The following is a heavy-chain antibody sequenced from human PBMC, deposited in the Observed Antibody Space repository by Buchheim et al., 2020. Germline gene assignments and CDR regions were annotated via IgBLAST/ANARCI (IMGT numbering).Heavy chain of an antibody. CDR3: ARTRGIYLNFND. D-gene: IGHD1-26*01. CDR2: IYSGGTT. V-gene: IGHV3-53*02. CDR1: GFTVSTDY. Sequence: EVQLVETGGGLIQPGGSLRLSCAASGFTVSTDYMSWVRQAPGKGLEWVSVIYSGGTTYYADSVQGRFTISRDDSKNTVYLQMNSLRAEDTAVYYCARTRGIYLNFNDWGQGTL. J-gene: IGHJ4*02.